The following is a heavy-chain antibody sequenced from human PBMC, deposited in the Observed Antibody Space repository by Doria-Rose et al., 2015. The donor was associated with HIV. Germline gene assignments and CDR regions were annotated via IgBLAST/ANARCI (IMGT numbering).Heavy chain of an antibody. CDR1: GVSLSSPGMG. J-gene: IGHJ4*02. Sequence: QITLKESGPVLVKPTETLTLTCTVSGVSLSSPGMGVSWIRQPPGKALEWLANISSDDERSYKPSLKSSLTISRGTSKSQVVLTMTDMDPVDTATYYCARIKSSRWYHKYYFDFWGQGTLVIVSA. CDR3: ARIKSSRWYHKYYFDF. D-gene: IGHD6-13*01. CDR2: ISSDDER. V-gene: IGHV2-26*01.